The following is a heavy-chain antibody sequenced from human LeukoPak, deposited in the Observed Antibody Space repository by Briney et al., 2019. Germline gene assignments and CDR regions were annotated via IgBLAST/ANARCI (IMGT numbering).Heavy chain of an antibody. J-gene: IGHJ4*02. V-gene: IGHV4-30-4*01. CDR1: GGSISSGDYY. CDR2: IYYSGST. CDR3: ARDFGPYGDPIDH. D-gene: IGHD4-17*01. Sequence: SETLSLTCTVSGGSISSGDYYWSWIRQPPGKGLEWIGYIYYSGSTYYNPSLKSRVTISVDTSKNQFSLKLSSVTAADTAVYYCARDFGPYGDPIDHWGQGTLVTVSS.